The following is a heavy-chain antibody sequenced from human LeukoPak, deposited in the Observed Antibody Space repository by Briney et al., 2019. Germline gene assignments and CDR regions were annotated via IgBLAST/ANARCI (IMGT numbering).Heavy chain of an antibody. CDR1: GFTFSSYG. CDR2: ISTSGGST. J-gene: IGHJ3*02. D-gene: IGHD7-27*01. V-gene: IGHV3-23*01. CDR3: AKGSKLGMEAFDI. Sequence: GGSLRLSCVASGFTFSSYGMSWVRQAPGKGLEWVSSISTSGGSTFYADSVKGRFTISRDNSKNTLYLQMNSLRAEDTAVYYCAKGSKLGMEAFDIWGQGTMVTVSS.